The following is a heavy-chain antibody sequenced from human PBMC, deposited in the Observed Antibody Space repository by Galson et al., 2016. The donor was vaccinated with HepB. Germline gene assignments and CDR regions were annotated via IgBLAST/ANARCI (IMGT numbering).Heavy chain of an antibody. CDR3: AKGHSGSDYDAAFDF. V-gene: IGHV3-30*18. D-gene: IGHD1-26*01. CDR1: GFIFSSYA. CDR2: ISYAGSNI. Sequence: SLRLSCAASGFIFSSYAMHWVRQAPGKGLEWLEDISYAGSNIYSADSVKGRFTISRDNSNNMVHLQWNSLRVEDTALYYCAKGHSGSDYDAAFDFWGPGTVVTVSS. J-gene: IGHJ3*01.